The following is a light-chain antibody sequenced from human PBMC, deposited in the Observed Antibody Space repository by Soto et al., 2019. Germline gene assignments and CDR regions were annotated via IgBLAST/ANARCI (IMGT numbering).Light chain of an antibody. J-gene: IGKJ1*01. CDR1: QSVSSSY. CDR3: QQYGSSWT. Sequence: EIVLTQSPGTLSLSPGERATLSGRASQSVSSSYLAWYQQNPGQAPRLLIYGASSRATGIPDRFSGSGSGTDFTLTISRLEPEDFAVYYCQQYGSSWTFGQGSKVDIK. CDR2: GAS. V-gene: IGKV3-20*01.